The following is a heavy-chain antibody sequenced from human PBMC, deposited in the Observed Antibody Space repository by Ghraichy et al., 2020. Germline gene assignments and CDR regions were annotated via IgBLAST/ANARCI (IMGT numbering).Heavy chain of an antibody. J-gene: IGHJ4*02. CDR2: IKGDGTKE. CDR3: VSTAGYLNY. D-gene: IGHD5-18*01. Sequence: GGSLRLSCAASGFSFSTYWMSWVHQTPGRGLEWLANIKGDGTKEFYVDSVKGRFSISRDNVKNSLFLHMNGLRAEDTAVYYCVSTAGYLNYWGQGTQVTVS. V-gene: IGHV3-7*02. CDR1: GFSFSTYW.